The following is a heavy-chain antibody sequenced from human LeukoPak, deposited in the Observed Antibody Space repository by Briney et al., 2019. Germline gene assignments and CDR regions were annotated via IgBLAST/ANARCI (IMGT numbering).Heavy chain of an antibody. D-gene: IGHD5-18*01. CDR3: ARGGGYSYGYRGLGY. V-gene: IGHV4-34*01. Sequence: SETLSLTCAVYGGSFSGYYWSWVRQPPGKGLEWIGEINHSGNTNYNPSLKSRVTISVDTSKNQFSLKLSSVTAADTAVYYCARGGGYSYGYRGLGYWGQGTLVTVSS. J-gene: IGHJ4*02. CDR2: INHSGNT. CDR1: GGSFSGYY.